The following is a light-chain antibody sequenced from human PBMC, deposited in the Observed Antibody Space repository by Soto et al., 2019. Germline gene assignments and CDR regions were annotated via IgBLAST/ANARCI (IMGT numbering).Light chain of an antibody. CDR2: AAS. CDR1: QGIYTY. V-gene: IGKV1-9*01. J-gene: IGKJ1*01. CDR3: QDLNSYPWT. Sequence: DIQLTQSPSFLSASVGDRVTITCRASQGIYTYFAWYQQKPGKAPELLIYAASTLQSGVPSRFSGSGSGTEFNLTISSLQPEDLATYYCQDLNSYPWTFGKGTKVEIK.